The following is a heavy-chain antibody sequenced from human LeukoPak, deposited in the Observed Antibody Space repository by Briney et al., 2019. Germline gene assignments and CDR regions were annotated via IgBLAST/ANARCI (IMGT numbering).Heavy chain of an antibody. Sequence: GGSLRLSCAASGFTFSSYGMHWVRQAPGKGLEWVAVISYDGSNKYYADSVKGRFTISRDNSKNTLYLQMNSLRAEDTAVYYCAKNLYYDSSGYYCDWGQGTLVTVSS. CDR2: ISYDGSNK. J-gene: IGHJ4*02. V-gene: IGHV3-30*18. D-gene: IGHD3-22*01. CDR1: GFTFSSYG. CDR3: AKNLYYDSSGYYCD.